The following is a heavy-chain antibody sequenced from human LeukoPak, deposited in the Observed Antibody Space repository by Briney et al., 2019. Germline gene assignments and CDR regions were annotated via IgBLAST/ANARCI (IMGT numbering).Heavy chain of an antibody. D-gene: IGHD5-18*01. CDR3: AKDHRGYSYGSGGYYVDV. J-gene: IGHJ6*03. V-gene: IGHV3-23*01. Sequence: GGSLRLSCAASGFAYSSYGITWVRQAPGKGLEWVSVISGGGGSTYYADSVKGRFTISRDNSKNTLYLQMNSLRAEDTAVYYCAKDHRGYSYGSGGYYVDVWGKGTTVTVSS. CDR1: GFAYSSYG. CDR2: ISGGGGST.